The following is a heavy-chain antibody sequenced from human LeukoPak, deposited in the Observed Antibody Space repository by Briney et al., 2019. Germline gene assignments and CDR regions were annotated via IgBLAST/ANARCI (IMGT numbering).Heavy chain of an antibody. CDR1: GFTFSLYA. V-gene: IGHV3-23*01. J-gene: IGHJ6*03. Sequence: GGSLRLSCAASGFTFSLYAMTWVRQAPGKGLEWVSTITGSGENTFSAESVKGRLTISRDNSENTLYLQMNSLRAEDAAVYYCAKGRTYHYFMDVWGQGTTVTVSS. CDR3: AKGRTYHYFMDV. CDR2: ITGSGENT.